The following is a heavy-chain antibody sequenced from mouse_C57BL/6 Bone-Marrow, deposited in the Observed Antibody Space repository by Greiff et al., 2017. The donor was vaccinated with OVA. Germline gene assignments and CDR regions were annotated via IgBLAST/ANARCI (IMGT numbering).Heavy chain of an antibody. Sequence: VQLQQSGPELVKPGASVKLSCKASGYTFTSYDINWVKQRPGQGLEWIGWIYPRDGSTKYNEKFKGKATLTVDTSSSTAYMELHSLTSEDSAVYYCASPYYSNYLYYFDYWGQGTTLTVSS. CDR2: IYPRDGST. D-gene: IGHD2-5*01. V-gene: IGHV1-85*01. J-gene: IGHJ2*01. CDR1: GYTFTSYD. CDR3: ASPYYSNYLYYFDY.